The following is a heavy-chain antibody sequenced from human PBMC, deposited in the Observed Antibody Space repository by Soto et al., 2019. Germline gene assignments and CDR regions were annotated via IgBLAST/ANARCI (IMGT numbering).Heavy chain of an antibody. D-gene: IGHD2-15*01. J-gene: IGHJ4*02. V-gene: IGHV3-23*01. CDR1: GFTFSGYA. CDR3: AKSKNPKPLYCSGSGCFRFYFGS. Sequence: GGSLRLSCVASGFTFSGYAMTWVRQAPGKGLEWVSAISGSGGSTYYADSVKGRFTISGDNSKNTLYLQMSSLRAEDTAVYYCAKSKNPKPLYCSGSGCFRFYFGSWGQGTLVTVSS. CDR2: ISGSGGST.